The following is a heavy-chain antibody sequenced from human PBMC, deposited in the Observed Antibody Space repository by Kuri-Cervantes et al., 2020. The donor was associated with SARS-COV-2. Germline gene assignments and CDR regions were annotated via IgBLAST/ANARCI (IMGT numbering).Heavy chain of an antibody. J-gene: IGHJ4*02. CDR2: INPNSGGT. CDR3: ARGGKIMIVVPYPDY. Sequence: ASVKVSCKVSGYTLTELSMHWVRQAPGQGLEWMGWINPNSGGTNYAQKFQGRVTMTRDTSISTAYMELSRLRSDDTAVYYCARGGKIMIVVPYPDYWSQGTLVTVSS. CDR1: GYTLTELS. D-gene: IGHD3-22*01. V-gene: IGHV1-2*02.